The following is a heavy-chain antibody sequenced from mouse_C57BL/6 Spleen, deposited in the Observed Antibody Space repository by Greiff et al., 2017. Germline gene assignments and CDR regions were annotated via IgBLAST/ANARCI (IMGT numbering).Heavy chain of an antibody. CDR3: ARRDYGNFDY. J-gene: IGHJ2*01. Sequence: QVQLQQPGAELVMPGASVKLSCKASGYTFTSYWMHWVKQRPGQGIEWIGEIDPSDSYTNYNQKFKGKSTLTVDKSSSTAYMQLSSLTSEDSAVYYCARRDYGNFDYWGQGTTLTVSS. D-gene: IGHD1-1*01. CDR1: GYTFTSYW. CDR2: IDPSDSYT. V-gene: IGHV1-69*01.